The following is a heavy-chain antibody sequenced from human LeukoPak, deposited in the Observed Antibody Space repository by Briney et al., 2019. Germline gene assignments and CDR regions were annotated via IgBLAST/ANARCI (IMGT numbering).Heavy chain of an antibody. CDR1: GYTFTSYY. Sequence: WASVKVPCKASGYTFTSYYMHWVRQAPGQGLEWMGIINPSGGSTSYAQRFQGRVTMTRDTSTSTVYMELSSLRSEDTAVYYCARDHDFWSGLWGYYFDYWGQGTLVTVSS. CDR3: ARDHDFWSGLWGYYFDY. CDR2: INPSGGST. V-gene: IGHV1-46*01. D-gene: IGHD3-3*01. J-gene: IGHJ4*02.